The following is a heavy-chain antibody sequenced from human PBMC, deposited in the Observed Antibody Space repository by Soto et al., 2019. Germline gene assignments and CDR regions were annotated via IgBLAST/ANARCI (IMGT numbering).Heavy chain of an antibody. Sequence: QVQLVQSGAEVKKPGSSVKVSCKASGGTFSSYAISWVRQAPGQGLEWMGGIIPIFGTANYAQKFQGRVTMTPDESTSTAYVVLSSLRSEDTAVYYCARSPTRVRFYYGVDVWGPGATVSVSS. CDR3: ARSPTRVRFYYGVDV. V-gene: IGHV1-69*05. J-gene: IGHJ6*02. CDR2: IIPIFGTA. D-gene: IGHD3-10*01. CDR1: GGTFSSYA.